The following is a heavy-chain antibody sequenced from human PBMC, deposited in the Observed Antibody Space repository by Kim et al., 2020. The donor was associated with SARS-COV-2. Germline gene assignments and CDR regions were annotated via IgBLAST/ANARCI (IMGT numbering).Heavy chain of an antibody. D-gene: IGHD3-3*01. CDR1: GFTFSSYS. Sequence: GGSLRLSCAASGFTFSSYSMNWVRQAPGKGLEWVSSISSSSSYIYYADSVKGRFTISRDNAKNSLYLQMNSLRAEDTAVYYCARDYDFWSGLDAFDIWGQGTMVTVSS. CDR3: ARDYDFWSGLDAFDI. V-gene: IGHV3-21*01. J-gene: IGHJ3*02. CDR2: ISSSSSYI.